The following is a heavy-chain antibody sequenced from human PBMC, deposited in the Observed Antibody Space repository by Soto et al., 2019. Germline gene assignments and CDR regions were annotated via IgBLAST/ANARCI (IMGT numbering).Heavy chain of an antibody. CDR1: GYTFTSYD. CDR2: MNPNSGNT. D-gene: IGHD3-22*01. V-gene: IGHV1-8*01. Sequence: QVQLVQSGAEVKKPGASVKVSCKASGYTFTSYDINWVRQATGQGLEWMGWMNPNSGNTVYAQKFQGRVTMTRNTSISTAYMELCSLRSEGTAVYYCARAHYYDSSGYYPNFDYWGQGTLVTVSS. CDR3: ARAHYYDSSGYYPNFDY. J-gene: IGHJ4*02.